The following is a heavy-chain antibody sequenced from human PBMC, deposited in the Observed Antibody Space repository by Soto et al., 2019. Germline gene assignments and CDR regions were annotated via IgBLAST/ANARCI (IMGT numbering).Heavy chain of an antibody. Sequence: GGSLRLSCAASGFTFSSYAMSWVRQAPGKGLEWVSAISGSGGSTYYADSVKGRFTISRDNSKNTLYLQMNSLRAEDTAVYYCAKVVESYSNYYYYGMDVWGQGTTVTVSS. V-gene: IGHV3-23*01. D-gene: IGHD6-13*01. CDR3: AKVVESYSNYYYYGMDV. CDR1: GFTFSSYA. J-gene: IGHJ6*02. CDR2: ISGSGGST.